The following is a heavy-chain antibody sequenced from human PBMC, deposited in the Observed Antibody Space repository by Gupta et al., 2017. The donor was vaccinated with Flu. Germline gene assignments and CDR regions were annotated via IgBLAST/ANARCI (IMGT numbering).Heavy chain of an antibody. J-gene: IGHJ5*01. CDR2: ISMTGRQI. CDR3: ARGNDWFDS. Sequence: DVHLDESGGGLVSPGGSLRLACVASGLTFEGYTMNWVRQAPGKGLEWVASISMTGRQIFYGDSVKGRFIISRDNAKESLHLEMSTLRTDDTALYYCARGNDWFDSWGQGTRVIVSP. V-gene: IGHV3-21*01. CDR1: GLTFEGYT.